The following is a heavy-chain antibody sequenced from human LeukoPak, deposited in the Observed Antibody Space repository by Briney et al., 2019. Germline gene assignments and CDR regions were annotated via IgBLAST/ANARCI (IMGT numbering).Heavy chain of an antibody. D-gene: IGHD3-22*01. V-gene: IGHV4-30-4*01. J-gene: IGHJ6*02. CDR2: IYYSGST. CDR1: GGSISSGDYY. Sequence: SETLSLTCTVSGGSISSGDYYWSWIRQPPGKGLEWIGYIYYSGSTYYNPSLKSRVTISVGTSKNQFSLKLSSVTAADTAVYYCARDTTYYYDSSGAYGMDVWGQGTTVTVSS. CDR3: ARDTTYYYDSSGAYGMDV.